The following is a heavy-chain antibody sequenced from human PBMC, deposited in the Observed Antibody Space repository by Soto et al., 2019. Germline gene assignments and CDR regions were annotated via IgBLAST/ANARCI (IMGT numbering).Heavy chain of an antibody. D-gene: IGHD3-9*01. CDR3: AKDLGLGVIAGYPHDC. CDR1: GFTFNNYA. CDR2: ISVSGANT. V-gene: IGHV3-23*01. Sequence: DVQLLDSGGXLVQPGGSLRLSCAASGFTFNNYAMSWVRQAPGKGLEWXSTISVSGANTYYADSVKGRFTISRDDSKNTLYLQMNSLGAEDTAVYYCAKDLGLGVIAGYPHDCWGQGTLVTVSS. J-gene: IGHJ4*02.